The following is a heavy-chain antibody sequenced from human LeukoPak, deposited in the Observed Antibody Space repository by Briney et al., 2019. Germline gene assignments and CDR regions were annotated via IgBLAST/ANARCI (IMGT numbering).Heavy chain of an antibody. D-gene: IGHD4-23*01. CDR1: GFTFSGYS. J-gene: IGHJ4*02. CDR3: ARDLDYGGNHGFAY. CDR2: SSCISSYI. V-gene: IGHV3-21*01. Sequence: GGSLRLSCAASGFTFSGYSMNWVRQAPGKGLEWVSSSSCISSYIYYADPVKGRFTISRDNAKNSLYLQRNSLRAEDTALYYCARDLDYGGNHGFAYWGQGTLATVSP.